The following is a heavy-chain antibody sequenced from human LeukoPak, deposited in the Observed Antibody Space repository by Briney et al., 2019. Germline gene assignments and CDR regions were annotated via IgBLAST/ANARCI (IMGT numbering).Heavy chain of an antibody. CDR1: GGSISSYY. D-gene: IGHD6-19*01. CDR2: INHSGST. CDR3: ARRPVAGLYYYYYMDV. Sequence: SETLSLTCTVSGGSISSYYWSWIRQPPGKGLEWIGEINHSGSTNYNPSLKSRVTISVDTSKNQFSLKLSSVTAADTAVYYCARRPVAGLYYYYYMDVWGKGTTVTISS. J-gene: IGHJ6*03. V-gene: IGHV4-34*01.